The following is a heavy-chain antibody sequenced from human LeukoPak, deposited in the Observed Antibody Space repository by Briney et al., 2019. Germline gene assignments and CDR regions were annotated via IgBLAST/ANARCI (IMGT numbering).Heavy chain of an antibody. V-gene: IGHV4-34*01. CDR3: ARDPSYDYVWGSYRSFDY. CDR2: INHSGST. D-gene: IGHD3-16*02. J-gene: IGHJ4*02. Sequence: PSETLSLTCAVYGGSFSGYYWSWIRQPPGKGLEWIGEINHSGSTNYNPSLKSRVTISVDTSKNQFSLKLSSVTAADTAVYYCARDPSYDYVWGSYRSFDYWGQGTLVTVSS. CDR1: GGSFSGYY.